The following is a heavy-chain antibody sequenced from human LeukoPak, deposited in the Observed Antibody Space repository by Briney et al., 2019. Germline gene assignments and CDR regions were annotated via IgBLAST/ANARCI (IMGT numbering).Heavy chain of an antibody. CDR2: INPNSGGT. CDR1: GYTFTGYY. Sequence: ASVKVSCKASGYTFTGYYMHWVRQAPGQGLEWMGWINPNSGGTNYAQKFQGRVTMTRDTSTSTVYMELSSLRSEDTAVYYCARDRVLRYFDWYPTTILPDYWGQGTLVTVSS. D-gene: IGHD3-9*01. J-gene: IGHJ4*02. CDR3: ARDRVLRYFDWYPTTILPDY. V-gene: IGHV1-2*02.